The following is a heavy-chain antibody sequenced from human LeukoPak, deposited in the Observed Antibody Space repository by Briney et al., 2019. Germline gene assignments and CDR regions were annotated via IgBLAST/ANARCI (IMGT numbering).Heavy chain of an antibody. D-gene: IGHD4/OR15-4a*01. CDR1: GGXISSYY. V-gene: IGHV4-59*01. Sequence: SETLSLTCTVSGGXISSYYCSWIRQPPGKGLEWIGYIYYSGSTNYNPSLKSRVSISVDTSKNQFSLKLSSVTAADTAVYYCARDLGTMVLSPWGQGTLVTVSS. J-gene: IGHJ5*02. CDR2: IYYSGST. CDR3: ARDLGTMVLSP.